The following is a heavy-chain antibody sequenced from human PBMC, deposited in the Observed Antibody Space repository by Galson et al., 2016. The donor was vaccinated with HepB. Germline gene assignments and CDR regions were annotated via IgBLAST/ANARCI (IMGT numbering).Heavy chain of an antibody. CDR1: GFTFSSYA. Sequence: SLRLSCAASGFTFSSYAMSWVRQAPGKGLEWVSAISGSGGSTYYADSVKGRFTLSRDNSKNTLYLQMNSLRAEDTAVYYGAKVKTGGDYDFWSLDYWGQGTLVTVSS. J-gene: IGHJ4*02. V-gene: IGHV3-23*01. CDR3: AKVKTGGDYDFWSLDY. D-gene: IGHD3-3*01. CDR2: ISGSGGST.